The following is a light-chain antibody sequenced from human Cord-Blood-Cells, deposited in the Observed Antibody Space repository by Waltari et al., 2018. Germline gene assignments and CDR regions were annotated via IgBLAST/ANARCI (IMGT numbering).Light chain of an antibody. CDR1: QIVSSN. J-gene: IGKJ4*01. CDR2: GSS. V-gene: IGKV3-15*01. CDR3: QQYNNWPPLT. Sequence: EIVMPQSPATLTVSPGERATLSCRASQIVSSNLAWYQQKPGQAPRLLIYGSSTRATGSPARFSGSGSGTEFTLTISSLQSEDFAVYYCQQYNNWPPLTFGGGTKVEIK.